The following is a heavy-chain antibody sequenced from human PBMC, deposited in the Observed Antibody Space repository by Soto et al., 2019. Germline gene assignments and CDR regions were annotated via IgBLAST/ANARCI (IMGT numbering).Heavy chain of an antibody. Sequence: PSETLSLTCTVSGGSISSGGYYWSWIRQHPGKGLEWIGYIYYSGSTYYNPSLKSRVTISVDTSKNQFSLKLSSVTAADTAVYYCARESAAGQIDYRGQGTLVTVSS. CDR1: GGSISSGGYY. CDR2: IYYSGST. CDR3: ARESAAGQIDY. J-gene: IGHJ4*02. V-gene: IGHV4-31*03. D-gene: IGHD6-13*01.